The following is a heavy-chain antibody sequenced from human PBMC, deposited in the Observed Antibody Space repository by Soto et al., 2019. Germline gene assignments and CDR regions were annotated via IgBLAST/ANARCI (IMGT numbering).Heavy chain of an antibody. CDR1: GYGFTTYG. Sequence: QVHLVQSGAEVKKPGASVKVSCKGSGYGFTTYGITWVRQAPGQGLEWMAWISAHNGNTTYAQKLLARVTVTRDTSTSRGSMELRSLRSDDPALYYCARGRYGDYWGQGALVTVSS. V-gene: IGHV1-18*01. CDR3: ARGRYGDY. J-gene: IGHJ4*02. D-gene: IGHD1-1*01. CDR2: ISAHNGNT.